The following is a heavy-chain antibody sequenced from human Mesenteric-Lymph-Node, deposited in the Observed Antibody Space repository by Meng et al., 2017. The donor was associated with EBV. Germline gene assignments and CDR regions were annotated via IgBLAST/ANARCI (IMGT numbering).Heavy chain of an antibody. CDR1: RFDFSRYW. D-gene: IGHD2-2*01. J-gene: IGHJ4*02. CDR3: ASGVDCSSATCFDY. Sequence: EVGRVESRRVVVHLGGSLSRSCVASRFDFSRYWRHWVRQVPGTGLVWVSRINSEGSRTDYADSVKGRFTISRDNAKNTLSVQMNSLRAEDTALYFCASGVDCSSATCFDYWGQGTLVTVSS. CDR2: INSEGSRT. V-gene: IGHV3-74*01.